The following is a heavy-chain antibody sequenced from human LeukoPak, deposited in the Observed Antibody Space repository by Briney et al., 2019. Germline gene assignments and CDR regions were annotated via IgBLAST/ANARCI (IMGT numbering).Heavy chain of an antibody. CDR1: GFTFSSYE. V-gene: IGHV3-48*03. CDR2: ISSSGSTI. J-gene: IGHJ4*02. CDR3: AREGDMVTSFDY. D-gene: IGHD5-12*01. Sequence: PGGSLRLSCAASGFTFSSYEMNWVRQAPGKGLEWVSYISSSGSTIYYADSVKGRFTISRDNAKNSLYLQMNSLRAEDTAVYYCAREGDMVTSFDYSSQGALVTVSS.